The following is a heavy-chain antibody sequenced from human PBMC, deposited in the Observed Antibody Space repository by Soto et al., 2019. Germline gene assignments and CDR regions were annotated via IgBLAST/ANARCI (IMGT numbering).Heavy chain of an antibody. CDR2: ISWNSGSI. Sequence: EVQLVESGGGLIQPGRSLRLSCAASGFTFVDYAMHWFRQPPGKGLEWVSTISWNSGSISYADSVRGRFTISRDNAKNALYLQMNSLRVEDTALYYCAKDHGGGTYFFYTYMDVWGKGTTVTVS. CDR3: AKDHGGGTYFFYTYMDV. J-gene: IGHJ6*03. D-gene: IGHD3-16*01. V-gene: IGHV3-9*01. CDR1: GFTFVDYA.